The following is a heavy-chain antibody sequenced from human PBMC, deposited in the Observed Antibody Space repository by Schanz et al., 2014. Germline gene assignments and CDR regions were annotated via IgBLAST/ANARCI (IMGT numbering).Heavy chain of an antibody. CDR1: GFGFSSHS. CDR2: ITYNGGTI. Sequence: EVQLVESGGGLIQPGGSLRLSCAASGFGFSSHSFNWVRQAPGKGLEWISYITYNGGTIYYADSVKGRFTISRDNAKNSLYLEMNSLRAEDTALYYCARDRRNADLDYWGQGTLXTVSS. D-gene: IGHD1-1*01. CDR3: ARDRRNADLDY. J-gene: IGHJ4*02. V-gene: IGHV3-48*01.